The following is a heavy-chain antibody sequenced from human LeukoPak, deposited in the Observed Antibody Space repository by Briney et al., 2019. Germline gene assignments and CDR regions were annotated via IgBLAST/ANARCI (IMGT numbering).Heavy chain of an antibody. Sequence: SVKVSCKASGGTFSSYAISWVRQAPGQGLEWMGGIIPIFGTANYAQKFQGRVTITADKSTSTAYMELSSLRAEDTAVYYCARATVAGTGVDIWGQGTMVTVSS. V-gene: IGHV1-69*06. J-gene: IGHJ3*02. D-gene: IGHD6-19*01. CDR3: ARATVAGTGVDI. CDR1: GGTFSSYA. CDR2: IIPIFGTA.